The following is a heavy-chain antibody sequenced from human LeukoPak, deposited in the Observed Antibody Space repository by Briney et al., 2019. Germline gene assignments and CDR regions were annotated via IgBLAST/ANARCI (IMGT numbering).Heavy chain of an antibody. CDR3: ARPLLGCSGGSCYSDRFDP. V-gene: IGHV1-2*02. CDR1: GYTFTGYY. Sequence: GASVKVSCKASGYTFTGYYMHWVRQAPGQGLERMGWINPNSGGTNYAQKFQGRVTMTRDTSISTAYMELSRLRSDDTAVYYCARPLLGCSGGSCYSDRFDPWGQGTLVTVSS. J-gene: IGHJ5*02. CDR2: INPNSGGT. D-gene: IGHD2-15*01.